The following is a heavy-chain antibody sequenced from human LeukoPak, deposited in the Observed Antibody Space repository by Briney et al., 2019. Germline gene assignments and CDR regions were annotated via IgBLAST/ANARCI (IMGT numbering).Heavy chain of an antibody. J-gene: IGHJ5*02. CDR1: GGSISSYY. CDR2: MYYSGST. D-gene: IGHD3-22*01. Sequence: PSETLSLTCTVSGGSISSYYWSWIRQPPGKGLEWIGYMYYSGSTNYNPSLKSRVTIPVDMSKNQVSLKLSSVTAADTAVYYCARESHYYDSSGYYFNWFDPWGQGTLVTVSS. V-gene: IGHV4-59*01. CDR3: ARESHYYDSSGYYFNWFDP.